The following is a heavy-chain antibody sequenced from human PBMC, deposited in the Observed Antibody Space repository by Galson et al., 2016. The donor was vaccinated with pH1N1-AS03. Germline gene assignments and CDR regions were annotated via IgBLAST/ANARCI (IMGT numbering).Heavy chain of an antibody. CDR3: VRDFYGDVFGY. D-gene: IGHD4-17*01. CDR2: TYYRSRWYN. Sequence: CAISGDSVSSNGAAWNWIRQSPSRGLEWLGRTYYRSRWYNDYAPSLSSRVSFTADTSKNQFSLHLTSVTPEDSATYFCVRDFYGDVFGYWGQGTLVTVSS. CDR1: GDSVSSNGAA. V-gene: IGHV6-1*01. J-gene: IGHJ4*02.